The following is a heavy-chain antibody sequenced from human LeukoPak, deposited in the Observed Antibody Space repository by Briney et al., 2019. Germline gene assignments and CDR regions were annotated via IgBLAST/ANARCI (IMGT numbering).Heavy chain of an antibody. V-gene: IGHV1-2*02. CDR3: ARDLEL. Sequence: GASVHVSCKASGYTFTDYYIHWVGPAPGQGLEGMGWINPNSGGTNYAQNFQGRVTMTRDTSISTAYMELSRLRSDDTAVYYCARDLELWGQGTLVAVSS. J-gene: IGHJ5*02. CDR2: INPNSGGT. CDR1: GYTFTDYY.